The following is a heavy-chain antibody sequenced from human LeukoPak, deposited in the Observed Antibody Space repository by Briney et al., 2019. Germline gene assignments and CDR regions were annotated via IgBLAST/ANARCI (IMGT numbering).Heavy chain of an antibody. CDR3: AKQRWLTTGAFDI. Sequence: SCKASGGTFSSYAISWVRQAPGKGLEWVSAISGSGGSTYYADSVKGRFTISRDNSKNTLYLQMNSLRAEDTAVYYCAKQRWLTTGAFDIWGQGTMVTVSS. CDR2: ISGSGGST. V-gene: IGHV3-23*01. D-gene: IGHD4/OR15-4a*01. CDR1: GGTFSSYA. J-gene: IGHJ3*02.